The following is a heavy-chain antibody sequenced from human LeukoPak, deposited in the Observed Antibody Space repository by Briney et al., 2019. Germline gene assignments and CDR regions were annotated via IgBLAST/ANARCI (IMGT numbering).Heavy chain of an antibody. V-gene: IGHV3-30-3*01. Sequence: RSLRLSCAASGFTFSSYAMHWVRQAPGKGLEWVAVISYDGSNKYYADSVKGRFTISRDNSKNTLYLQMNSLRAEDTAVYYCAKDPETTVTTFHVFDYWGQGTLVTVSS. CDR2: ISYDGSNK. CDR1: GFTFSSYA. J-gene: IGHJ4*02. CDR3: AKDPETTVTTFHVFDY. D-gene: IGHD4-17*01.